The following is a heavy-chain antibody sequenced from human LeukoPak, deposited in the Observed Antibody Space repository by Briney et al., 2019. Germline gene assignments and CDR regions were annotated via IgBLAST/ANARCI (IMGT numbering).Heavy chain of an antibody. CDR3: AREKAYCSSTSCYSYFQH. D-gene: IGHD2-2*01. Sequence: SETLSLTCTVSGGSISSGGYYWSWIRQHPGKGLEWIGYIYYSGSTDYNPSLKSRVTISVDTSKNQFSLKLSSVTAADTAVYYCAREKAYCSSTSCYSYFQHWGQGTLVSVSS. CDR2: IYYSGST. V-gene: IGHV4-61*08. CDR1: GGSISSGGYY. J-gene: IGHJ1*01.